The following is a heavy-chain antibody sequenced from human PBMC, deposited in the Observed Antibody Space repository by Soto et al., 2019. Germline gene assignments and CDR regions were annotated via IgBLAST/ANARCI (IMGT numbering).Heavy chain of an antibody. CDR1: GYTFTSHW. Sequence: GESLKISCMGSGYTFTSHWIGWVRQMPGKGLEWMGIIYPGGSDTRYSPSFQGQVTISADKSIRTAYPQWSSLKASDTAMYYCARHGGYGDAYFDYWGQGTLVTVSS. V-gene: IGHV5-51*01. CDR3: ARHGGYGDAYFDY. J-gene: IGHJ4*02. D-gene: IGHD4-17*01. CDR2: IYPGGSDT.